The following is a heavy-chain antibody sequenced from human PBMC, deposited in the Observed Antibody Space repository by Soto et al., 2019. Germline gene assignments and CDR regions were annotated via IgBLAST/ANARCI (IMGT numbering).Heavy chain of an antibody. V-gene: IGHV3-73*02. CDR2: VRSRVRGHAI. D-gene: IGHD5-12*01. CDR1: GFTFSAFP. CDR3: ARQSAEGYMKNNSFDP. J-gene: IGHJ5*02. Sequence: EMQLLESGGALVRPGGSLPLSCRASGFTFSAFPIHWVRQASGKGLEWVGRVRSRVRGHAIAYAASVTGRFSISRDDPPNTAYLHMTSLNIAAPAVYYCARQSAEGYMKNNSFDPWGPGTLVTVSS.